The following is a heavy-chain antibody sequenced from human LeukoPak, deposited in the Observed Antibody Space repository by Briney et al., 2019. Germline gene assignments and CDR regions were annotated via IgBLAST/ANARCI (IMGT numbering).Heavy chain of an antibody. CDR1: GGSISSSSYY. J-gene: IGHJ6*03. V-gene: IGHV4-39*07. D-gene: IGHD4-11*01. CDR2: IYYSGST. CDR3: ARGTYSNYDYYMDV. Sequence: PSETLSLTCTVSGGSISSSSYYWGWIHQPPGKGLEWIGSIYYSGSTYYNPSLKSRVTISVDTSKNQFSLKLSSVTAADTAVYYCARGTYSNYDYYMDVWGKGTTVTVSS.